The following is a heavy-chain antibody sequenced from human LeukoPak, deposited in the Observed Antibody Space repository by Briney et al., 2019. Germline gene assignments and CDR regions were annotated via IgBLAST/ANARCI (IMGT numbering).Heavy chain of an antibody. J-gene: IGHJ4*02. CDR3: ARNYYDSSGYYYYFDY. D-gene: IGHD3-22*01. CDR2: ICYSGST. Sequence: SETLSLTCTVSGGSISSYYWSWIRQPPGKGLEWIGYICYSGSTNYNPSLKSRVTISVDTSKNQFSVKLSSVTAADTAVYYCARNYYDSSGYYYYFDYWGQGTLVTVSS. CDR1: GGSISSYY. V-gene: IGHV4-59*12.